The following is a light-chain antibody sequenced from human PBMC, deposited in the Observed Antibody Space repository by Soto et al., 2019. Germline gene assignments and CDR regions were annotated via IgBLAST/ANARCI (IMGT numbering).Light chain of an antibody. CDR2: GNN. CDR3: ATWDDSLHGVV. CDR1: SSNIGSNT. J-gene: IGLJ2*01. Sequence: QSVLTQPPSASGTPGHRVTISCSGSSSNIGSNTVNWYQKFPGTAPKLLIYGNNQWPSGVPDRFSGSKSGTSASLAISGLQSEDEADYYCATWDDSLHGVVFGGGTKLTVL. V-gene: IGLV1-44*01.